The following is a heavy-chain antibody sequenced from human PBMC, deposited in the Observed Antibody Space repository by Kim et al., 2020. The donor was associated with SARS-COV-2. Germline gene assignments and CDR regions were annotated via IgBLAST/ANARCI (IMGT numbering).Heavy chain of an antibody. Sequence: GGSLRLSCADSGFTFGAYSMNWVRQAPGKGLEWVSSISSSSTDIFYADSVKGRFTISRDNAKSSLYLQMNSLRAEDTAVYYCARDNEHGDNMGFDSWGQGTLVTVSS. CDR2: ISSSSTDI. J-gene: IGHJ4*02. V-gene: IGHV3-21*01. CDR1: GFTFGAYS. D-gene: IGHD2-8*01. CDR3: ARDNEHGDNMGFDS.